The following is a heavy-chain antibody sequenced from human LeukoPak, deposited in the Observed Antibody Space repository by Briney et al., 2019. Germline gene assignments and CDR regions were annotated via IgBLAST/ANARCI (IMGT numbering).Heavy chain of an antibody. D-gene: IGHD6-19*01. CDR3: AREASGRYNWFDP. CDR2: MNPNSGNT. V-gene: IGHV1-8*01. CDR1: GYTFTNYD. Sequence: GASVKVSCKASGYTFTNYDIHGVRQATGQGLEWMGWMNPNSGNTGYARKFQDRLTMTRNTSISTAYMELSSLRSEDTAVYYCAREASGRYNWFDPWGQGTLVTVSS. J-gene: IGHJ5*02.